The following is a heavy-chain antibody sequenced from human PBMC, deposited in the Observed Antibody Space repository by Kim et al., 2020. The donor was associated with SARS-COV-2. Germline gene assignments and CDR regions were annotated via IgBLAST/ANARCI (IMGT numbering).Heavy chain of an antibody. CDR1: GFRFSSYV. Sequence: GGSLRLSCAASGFRFSSYVMYWVRQAPGKGLEWVAVISYDGSNKYYADSVQGRFTISRDNSKNTLYLQMNRLREDDTAVYYCARDQYTYGYNRFDPWGQGTLVTVSS. J-gene: IGHJ5*02. D-gene: IGHD5-18*01. CDR2: ISYDGSNK. CDR3: ARDQYTYGYNRFDP. V-gene: IGHV3-30-3*01.